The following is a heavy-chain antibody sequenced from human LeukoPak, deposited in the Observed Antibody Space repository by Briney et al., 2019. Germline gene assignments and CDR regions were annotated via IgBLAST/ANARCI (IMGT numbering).Heavy chain of an antibody. CDR2: ISGSGGST. CDR1: GFTFSTYA. V-gene: IGHV3-23*01. J-gene: IGHJ4*02. Sequence: GGSLRLSCAASGFTFSTYAMSWVRQAPGKGLEWVSAISGSGGSTYHADSVKGRFVISRDNSKNTLYLQMNSLRAEDTAVYYCARRAVADYYFDYWGQGTLVTVSS. CDR3: ARRAVADYYFDY. D-gene: IGHD6-19*01.